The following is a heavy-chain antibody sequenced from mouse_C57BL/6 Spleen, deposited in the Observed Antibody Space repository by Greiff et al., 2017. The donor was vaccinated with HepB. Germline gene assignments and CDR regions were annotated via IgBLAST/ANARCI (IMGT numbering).Heavy chain of an antibody. CDR2: ISDGGSYT. Sequence: EVKLMESGGGLVKPGGSLKLSCAASGFTFSSYAMSWVRQTPEKRLEWVATISDGGSYTYYPDNVKGRFTISRDNAKNNLYLQMSHLKSEDTAMYYCARGGEDSSGYFDYWGQGTTLTVSS. J-gene: IGHJ2*01. CDR3: ARGGEDSSGYFDY. CDR1: GFTFSSYA. D-gene: IGHD3-2*02. V-gene: IGHV5-4*03.